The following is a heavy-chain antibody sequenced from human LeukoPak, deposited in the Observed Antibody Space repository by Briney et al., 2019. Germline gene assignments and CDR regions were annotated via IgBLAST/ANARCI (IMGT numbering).Heavy chain of an antibody. CDR3: ARDWGMGPSSSWA. CDR2: IIPIFGTA. J-gene: IGHJ5*02. V-gene: IGHV1-69*01. D-gene: IGHD6-13*01. Sequence: GSSVKVSCKASGGTFSSYAISWVRQAPGQGLEWMGGIIPIFGTANYAQKFQGRVTTTADESTSTAYMELSSLRSEDTAMYYCARDWGMGPSSSWAWGQGTLVTVSS. CDR1: GGTFSSYA.